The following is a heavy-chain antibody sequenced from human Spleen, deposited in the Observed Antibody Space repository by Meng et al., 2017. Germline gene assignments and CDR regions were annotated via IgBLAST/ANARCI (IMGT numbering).Heavy chain of an antibody. V-gene: IGHV2-70*01. D-gene: IGHD5-18*01. J-gene: IGHJ6*02. CDR1: GFSLSSSGMC. Sequence: SGPTLVKPTQTLTLTCTFSGFSLSSSGMCVSWIRQPPGKALEWLALIDWDDHKYYSTSLKTRLTISKDTSKNQVVLTVTNMDPVDTATCYCARIQGGYSYRNYYYYGMDVWGQGTTVTVSS. CDR3: ARIQGGYSYRNYYYYGMDV. CDR2: IDWDDHK.